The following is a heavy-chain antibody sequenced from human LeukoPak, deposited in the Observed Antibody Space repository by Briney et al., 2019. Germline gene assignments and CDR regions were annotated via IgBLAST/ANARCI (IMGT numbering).Heavy chain of an antibody. CDR2: IYSGGNT. D-gene: IGHD6-6*01. CDR1: GFTVSNNY. V-gene: IGHV3-66*01. Sequence: GGTLRLSCAASGFTVSNNYMSWVRQAPGKGLEWVSVIYSGGNTYYADSVKGRFTISRDNSKNTLYLQINSLRTEDTAVYYCARGSSGAFDIWGQGTMVTVSS. CDR3: ARGSSGAFDI. J-gene: IGHJ3*02.